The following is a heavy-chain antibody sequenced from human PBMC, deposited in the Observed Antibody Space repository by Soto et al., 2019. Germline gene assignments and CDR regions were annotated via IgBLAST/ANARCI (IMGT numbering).Heavy chain of an antibody. D-gene: IGHD6-13*01. J-gene: IGHJ6*02. CDR1: GGSISSSSYY. Sequence: SETLSLTCTVSGGSISSSSYYWGWIRQPPGKGLEWIGSIYYSGSTYYNPSLKSRVTISVDPSKNHFSLKLSSVTAADTAVYYCASTLYSSSYYYYGMDVWGQGTTVTVSS. CDR2: IYYSGST. V-gene: IGHV4-39*01. CDR3: ASTLYSSSYYYYGMDV.